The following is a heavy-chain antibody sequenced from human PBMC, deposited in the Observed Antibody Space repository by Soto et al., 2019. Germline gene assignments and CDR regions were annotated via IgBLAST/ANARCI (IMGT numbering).Heavy chain of an antibody. J-gene: IGHJ4*02. D-gene: IGHD3-22*01. CDR3: ARVYFETSGYADY. CDR1: GYIFSTYT. CDR2: INAANGNT. V-gene: IGHV1-3*01. Sequence: ASVKVSCKASGYIFSTYTMHRVRQAPGQRLEWLGWINAANGNTKYSQNFQGRVTISRDTSASTAYLELSSLRSEDTAVYYCARVYFETSGYADYWGQGTLVTVSS.